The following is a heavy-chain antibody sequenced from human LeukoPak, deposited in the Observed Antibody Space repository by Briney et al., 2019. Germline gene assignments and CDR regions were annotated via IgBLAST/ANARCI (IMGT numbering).Heavy chain of an antibody. CDR3: ARVFSYPLRAPFDP. V-gene: IGHV4-59*01. CDR2: IFYSGST. D-gene: IGHD3-3*01. J-gene: IGHJ5*02. CDR1: GGSISSYY. Sequence: PSETLSLTCTVSGGSISSYYWSWIRQPPGKGLEWIGYIFYSGSTNYNPSLKSRATISVDTSKNQFSLKMSSVTAADTAVYYCARVFSYPLRAPFDPWGQGTLVTVSS.